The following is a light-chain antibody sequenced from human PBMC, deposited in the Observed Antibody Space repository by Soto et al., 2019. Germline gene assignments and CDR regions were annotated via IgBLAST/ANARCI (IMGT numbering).Light chain of an antibody. J-gene: IGKJ4*01. Sequence: DIQMTQSPSSLSASVGDRVTITCRASQSISSYLNWYQQKPGKAPKLLIYAASSLQSGVPSRFSGSGSGTDFTLTSSSLQPEDFANYYCQQSYSTPLAFGGGTKVEIK. CDR1: QSISSY. V-gene: IGKV1-39*01. CDR3: QQSYSTPLA. CDR2: AAS.